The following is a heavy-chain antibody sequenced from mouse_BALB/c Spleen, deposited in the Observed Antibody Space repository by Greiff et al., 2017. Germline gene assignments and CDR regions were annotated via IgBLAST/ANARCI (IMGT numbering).Heavy chain of an antibody. CDR2: ISSGGST. Sequence: EVKLMESGGGLVKPGGSLKLSCAASGFTFSSYAMSWVRQTPEKRLEWVASISSGGSTYYPDSVKGRFTISRDNARNILYLQMSSLRSEDTAMYYCARGEVYDGYYDAMDYWGQGTSVTVSS. CDR1: GFTFSSYA. D-gene: IGHD2-3*01. CDR3: ARGEVYDGYYDAMDY. V-gene: IGHV5-6-5*01. J-gene: IGHJ4*01.